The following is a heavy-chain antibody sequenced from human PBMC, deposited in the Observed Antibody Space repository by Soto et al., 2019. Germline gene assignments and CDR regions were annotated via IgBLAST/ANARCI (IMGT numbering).Heavy chain of an antibody. CDR1: GYTFTSYA. D-gene: IGHD3-10*01. CDR2: INAGNGNT. Sequence: ASVKVSCKASGYTFTSYAMHWVRQAPGQRLEWMGWINAGNGNTKYSQKFQGRVTITRDTSASTAYMELSSLRSEDTAVYYCAPTYYYGSGSPPADAFDIWGQGTMVTVSS. V-gene: IGHV1-3*01. J-gene: IGHJ3*02. CDR3: APTYYYGSGSPPADAFDI.